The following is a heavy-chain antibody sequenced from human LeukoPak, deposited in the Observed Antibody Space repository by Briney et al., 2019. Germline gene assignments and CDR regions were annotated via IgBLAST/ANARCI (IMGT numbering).Heavy chain of an antibody. CDR2: ISSSSTYI. CDR1: GFXFSSYS. CDR3: ARGGIHYDFWSGYPQWFDP. D-gene: IGHD3-3*01. J-gene: IGHJ5*02. Sequence: PGGSLRLSCAASGFXFSSYSINWVRQAPGKGLEWVSSISSSSTYIYYADSVKGRLTISRDNVKNSLYLQMNSLRAEDTAVYYCARGGIHYDFWSGYPQWFDPWGQGILVTVSS. V-gene: IGHV3-21*01.